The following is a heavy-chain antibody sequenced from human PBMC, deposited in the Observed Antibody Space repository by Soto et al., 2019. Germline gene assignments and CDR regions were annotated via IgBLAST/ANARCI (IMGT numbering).Heavy chain of an antibody. CDR3: AKGVVAAATNRPSDY. Sequence: EVQLLESGGGLEQPGGSLRLSCSASGFTFSSYAMSWVRQAPGKGLEWVSIISVSGDITYYADSVRGRFTISRYNSNNTLELQMNRLRAEDTALYYCAKGVVAAATNRPSDYWGRGTLVTVSS. V-gene: IGHV3-23*01. D-gene: IGHD2-15*01. CDR1: GFTFSSYA. CDR2: ISVSGDIT. J-gene: IGHJ4*02.